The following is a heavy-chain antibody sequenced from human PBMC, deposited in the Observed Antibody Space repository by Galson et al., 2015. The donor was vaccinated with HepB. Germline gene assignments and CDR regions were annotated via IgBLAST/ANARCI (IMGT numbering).Heavy chain of an antibody. D-gene: IGHD3-10*01. Sequence: SLRLSCAASGFTFSSYSMNWVRQAPGKGLEWVSSISSSSSYIYYADSVKGRFTISRDNAKNSLYLQMNSLRAEDTAVYYCANLPPSRLTIVRRYFDLWGRVTLVTVSS. CDR1: GFTFSSYS. V-gene: IGHV3-21*01. CDR3: ANLPPSRLTIVRRYFDL. J-gene: IGHJ2*01. CDR2: ISSSSSYI.